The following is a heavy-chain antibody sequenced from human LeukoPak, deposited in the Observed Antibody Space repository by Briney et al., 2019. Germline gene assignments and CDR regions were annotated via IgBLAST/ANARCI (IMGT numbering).Heavy chain of an antibody. CDR1: GYTFTSYG. Sequence: ASVKVSCKASGYTFTSYGISWVRQAPRQGLEWMGWISAYNGNTNYAQKLQGRVTMTTDTSTSTAYMELRSLRSDDTAVYYCAGVEYYYDSSGYFPPDYWGQGTLVTVSS. D-gene: IGHD3-22*01. V-gene: IGHV1-18*01. CDR2: ISAYNGNT. J-gene: IGHJ4*02. CDR3: AGVEYYYDSSGYFPPDY.